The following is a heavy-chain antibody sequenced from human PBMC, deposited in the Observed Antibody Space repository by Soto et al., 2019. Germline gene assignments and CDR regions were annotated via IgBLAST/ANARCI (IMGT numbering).Heavy chain of an antibody. CDR2: IYYSGST. CDR1: GGSISSYY. D-gene: IGHD1-1*01. J-gene: IGHJ5*02. CDR3: ARVPRQLEPTLCFDH. V-gene: IGHV4-59*08. Sequence: SETLSLTCTVSGGSISSYYWSWIRQPPGKGLEWIGYIYYSGSTNYNPSLKSRVTISVDTSKNQFSLKLSSVTAADTAVYFCARVPRQLEPTLCFDHWGQGTLVTVSS.